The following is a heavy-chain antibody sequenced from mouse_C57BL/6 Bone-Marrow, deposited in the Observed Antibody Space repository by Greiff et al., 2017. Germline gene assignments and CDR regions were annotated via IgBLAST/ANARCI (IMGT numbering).Heavy chain of an antibody. CDR1: GFTFSSYA. V-gene: IGHV5-4*01. D-gene: IGHD2-3*01. Sequence: EVKVVESGGGLVKPGGSLKLSCAASGFTFSSYAMSWVRQTPEKRLEWVATISDGGSYTYYPDNVKGRFTISRDNAKNNLYLQMSHLKSEDTAMYYCARDGWWYFDVWGTGTTVTVSS. CDR2: ISDGGSYT. J-gene: IGHJ1*03. CDR3: ARDGWWYFDV.